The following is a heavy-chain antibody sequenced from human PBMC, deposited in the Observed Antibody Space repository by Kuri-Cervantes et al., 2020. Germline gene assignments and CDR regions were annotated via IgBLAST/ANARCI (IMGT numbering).Heavy chain of an antibody. V-gene: IGHV4-61*01. D-gene: IGHD4-23*01. CDR3: ARASYGGNWFDP. J-gene: IGHJ5*02. CDR2: IYYSGST. CDR1: GYSISSGYY. Sequence: SETLSLTCAVSGYSISSGYYWGWIRQPPGKGLEWIGYIYYSGSTNYNPSLKSRVTISVDTSKNQFSLKLSSVTAADTAVYYCARASYGGNWFDPWGQGTLVTVSS.